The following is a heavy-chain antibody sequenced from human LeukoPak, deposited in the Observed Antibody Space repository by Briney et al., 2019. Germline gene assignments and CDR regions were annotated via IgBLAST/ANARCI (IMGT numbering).Heavy chain of an antibody. V-gene: IGHV4-59*08. J-gene: IGHJ4*02. Sequence: SSETLSLTCTVSGGSISSYYWSWIRQPPGKGLEWIGYIYYSGSTNYNPSLKSRVTISVDTSKNQFSLKLSSVTAADTAVYYCARLPYSSPPRWGQGTLVTVSS. CDR2: IYYSGST. D-gene: IGHD6-13*01. CDR3: ARLPYSSPPR. CDR1: GGSISSYY.